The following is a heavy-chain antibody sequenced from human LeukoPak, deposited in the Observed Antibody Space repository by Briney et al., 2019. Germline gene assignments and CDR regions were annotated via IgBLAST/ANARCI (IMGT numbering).Heavy chain of an antibody. J-gene: IGHJ4*02. CDR2: IYYSGST. CDR1: GGSISSGGYY. D-gene: IGHD3-10*01. V-gene: IGHV4-31*03. CDR3: ARAPITMVRGVIGYYFDY. Sequence: PSETLSLTCTVSGGSISSGGYYWSWIRQHPGKGLEWIGYIYYSGSTYYNPSLKSRVTISVDTSKNQFSLKLSSVTAADTAVYYCARAPITMVRGVIGYYFDYWGQGTLVTVSS.